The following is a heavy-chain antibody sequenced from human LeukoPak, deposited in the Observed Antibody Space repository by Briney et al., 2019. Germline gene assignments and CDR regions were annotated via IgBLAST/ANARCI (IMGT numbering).Heavy chain of an antibody. J-gene: IGHJ4*02. D-gene: IGHD4-23*01. Sequence: GGSLRLSCAASGFTFSSYWMSWVRQAPGKGLEWVANIKQDGSEKYYVDSVKGRFTISRDNAKNSLYLQMNSLRAEDTAVYYCAREARDYGGNPYYFDYWGQGTLVTVSS. CDR2: IKQDGSEK. CDR3: AREARDYGGNPYYFDY. CDR1: GFTFSSYW. V-gene: IGHV3-7*03.